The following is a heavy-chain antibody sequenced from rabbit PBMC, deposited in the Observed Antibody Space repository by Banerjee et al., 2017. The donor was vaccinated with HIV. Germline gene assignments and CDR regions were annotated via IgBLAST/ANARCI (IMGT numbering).Heavy chain of an antibody. D-gene: IGHD4-2*01. CDR2: IANGDVTT. Sequence: QSLEESGGDLVKPGASLTLTCTASGFSFTIYYMCWVRQAPGKRPEWIACIANGDVTTYYASWAKGRFTVSKASSTTVTLQMTSLTAADTATYFCVRWDVGHGGLNLWGPGTLVTVS. V-gene: IGHV1S40*01. J-gene: IGHJ4*01. CDR1: GFSFTIYY. CDR3: VRWDVGHGGLNL.